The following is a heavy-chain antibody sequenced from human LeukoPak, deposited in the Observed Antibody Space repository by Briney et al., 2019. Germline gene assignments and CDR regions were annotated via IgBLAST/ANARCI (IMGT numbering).Heavy chain of an antibody. J-gene: IGHJ4*02. CDR3: ARTRDRGGYYFDY. Sequence: GGSLRLSCAASGFTFSSYWMSWVRQAPGKGLEWVVNIKQDGSEKYYVDSVKGRFTISRDNAKNSLYLQMNSLRAEDTAVYYCARTRDRGGYYFDYWGQGTLVTVSS. CDR2: IKQDGSEK. V-gene: IGHV3-7*01. D-gene: IGHD3-22*01. CDR1: GFTFSSYW.